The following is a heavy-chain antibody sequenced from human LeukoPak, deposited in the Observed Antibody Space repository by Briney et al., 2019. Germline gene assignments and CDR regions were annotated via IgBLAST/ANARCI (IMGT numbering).Heavy chain of an antibody. Sequence: RASVKVSCKASGYTFTGYYMHWVRQAPGQGLEWMGWINPNSGGTNYAQKFQGRVTMTRDTSISTAYMELSRLRSDDTAVYYCARDFNERWLHMGSPGYFDLWGRGTLVTVSS. CDR2: INPNSGGT. CDR3: ARDFNERWLHMGSPGYFDL. V-gene: IGHV1-2*02. CDR1: GYTFTGYY. D-gene: IGHD5-24*01. J-gene: IGHJ2*01.